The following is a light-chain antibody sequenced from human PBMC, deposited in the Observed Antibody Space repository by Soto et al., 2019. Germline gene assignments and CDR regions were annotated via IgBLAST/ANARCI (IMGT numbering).Light chain of an antibody. CDR3: SSYAGSDTYV. J-gene: IGLJ1*01. Sequence: QSALTKPPSASGSPGQSVTISCTGTSSDVGGYNYVSWYQQHPGKAPKLMIYEVSKRPSGVPDRFSGSKSGNTAYLTVSGLHAEDEADYYCSSYAGSDTYVFGSGTKLTVL. CDR2: EVS. V-gene: IGLV2-8*01. CDR1: SSDVGGYNY.